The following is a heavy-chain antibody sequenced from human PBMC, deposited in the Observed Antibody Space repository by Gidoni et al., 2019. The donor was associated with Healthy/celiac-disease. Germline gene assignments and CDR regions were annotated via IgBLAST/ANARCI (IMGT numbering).Heavy chain of an antibody. CDR3: AKDSTSWGYCSGSYPRD. Sequence: EVQLVESGGVVVQPGGSLRLSCAASGFTFDDYTMHWVRQAPGKGLEWVSLISWDGGSTYYADSVKGRFTISRDNSKNSLYLQMNSLRTEDTALYYCAKDSTSWGYCSGSYPRDWGQGTLVTVSS. CDR1: GFTFDDYT. CDR2: ISWDGGST. D-gene: IGHD3-10*01. V-gene: IGHV3-43*01. J-gene: IGHJ4*02.